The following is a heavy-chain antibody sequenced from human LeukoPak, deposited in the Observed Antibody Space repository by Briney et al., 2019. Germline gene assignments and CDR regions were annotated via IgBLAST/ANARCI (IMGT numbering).Heavy chain of an antibody. Sequence: PSETLSLTCAVYGGSFSGYYWSWIRQPPGKGLEWIGEINHSGSTNYNPSLKSRVTISVDRSKNQFSLKLYSVTAADTAVYYCARAPVTTARWFDPWGQGTLVTVSS. CDR3: ARAPVTTARWFDP. D-gene: IGHD4-17*01. CDR2: INHSGST. CDR1: GGSFSGYY. V-gene: IGHV4-34*01. J-gene: IGHJ5*02.